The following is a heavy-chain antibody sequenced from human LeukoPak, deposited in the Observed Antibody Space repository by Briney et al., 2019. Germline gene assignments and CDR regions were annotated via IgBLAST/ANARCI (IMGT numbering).Heavy chain of an antibody. CDR3: ARAGGGYSDGYRGDAFDI. J-gene: IGHJ3*02. V-gene: IGHV4-38-2*01. D-gene: IGHD5-18*01. CDR2: TYHRGSH. Sequence: SDPFSLTCAGSGYFFSRGYYWGWIRQPPGKGLVRLGSTYHRGSHYYNPSLKSRVTISVDTSKDQFSLKLSSVTAADTAVYYCARAGGGYSDGYRGDAFDIWGQGTMVTVSS. CDR1: GYFFSRGYY.